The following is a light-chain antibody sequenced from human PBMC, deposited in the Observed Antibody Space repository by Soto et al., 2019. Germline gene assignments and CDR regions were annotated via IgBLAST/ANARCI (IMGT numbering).Light chain of an antibody. CDR2: DAS. J-gene: IGKJ5*01. Sequence: DIQMTQSPSSLSASVGDRVTITCQASQDISNYLNWYQQKPGKAPKLLIYDASNLETGVPSRFSGSGSGTDFTLKINRVEAEDVGTYYCMQALQSLTFGQGTRLEIQ. CDR3: MQALQSLT. CDR1: QDISNY. V-gene: IGKV1-33*01.